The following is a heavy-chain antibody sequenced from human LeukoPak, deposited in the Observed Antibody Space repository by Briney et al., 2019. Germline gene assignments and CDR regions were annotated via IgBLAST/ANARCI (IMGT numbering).Heavy chain of an antibody. V-gene: IGHV3-23*01. CDR1: GFAFSNYA. J-gene: IGHJ4*02. CDR2: INGGGDST. CDR3: ARGWWVGYCSSTSCPEWYYFDY. D-gene: IGHD2-2*01. Sequence: QPGGSLRPSCAASGFAFSNYAMSWVRQAPGKGLEWVSAINGGGDSTYYADSVKGRFTISRDNSKNTLFLQMNSLRAEDTAVYYCARGWWVGYCSSTSCPEWYYFDYWGQGTLVTVSS.